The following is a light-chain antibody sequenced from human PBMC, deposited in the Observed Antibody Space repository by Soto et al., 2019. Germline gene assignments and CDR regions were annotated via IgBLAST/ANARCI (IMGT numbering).Light chain of an antibody. Sequence: EIVLTQSPGTLSLSPGERATLSCRASQSVSSRYLAWYQQKPGQAPRLLIYGASNRATGIPDRFSGSGSGTDFTLTISRPEPEDFAVYFGQQYGSSPPFTFGQGTKVDIK. CDR3: QQYGSSPPFT. J-gene: IGKJ2*01. V-gene: IGKV3-20*01. CDR2: GAS. CDR1: QSVSSRY.